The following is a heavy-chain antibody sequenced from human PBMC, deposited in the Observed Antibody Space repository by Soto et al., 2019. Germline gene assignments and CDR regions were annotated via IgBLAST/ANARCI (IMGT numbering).Heavy chain of an antibody. J-gene: IGHJ3*02. CDR2: ISAYNGNT. Sequence: XSVKVCCKASGYTFTSYGISWVRQAPGQGLEWMGWISAYNGNTNYAQKLQGRVTMTTDTSTSTAYMELRSLRSDDTAVYYCARHGWKVPKDNAFDIWGQGTMVTVSS. V-gene: IGHV1-18*04. CDR1: GYTFTSYG. CDR3: ARHGWKVPKDNAFDI. D-gene: IGHD2-15*01.